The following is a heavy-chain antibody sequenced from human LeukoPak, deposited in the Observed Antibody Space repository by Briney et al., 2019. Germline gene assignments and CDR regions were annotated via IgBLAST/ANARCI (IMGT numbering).Heavy chain of an antibody. CDR1: GGSISSSSYY. CDR2: IYHSGST. Sequence: SETLSLTCTVSGGSISSSSYYWGWIRQPPGKGLEWIGYIYHSGSTNYNPSLKSRVTISVDKSKNQFSLKLSSVTAADTAVYYCARAPYSSSPFDYWGQGTLVTVSS. J-gene: IGHJ4*02. D-gene: IGHD6-13*01. V-gene: IGHV4-61*05. CDR3: ARAPYSSSPFDY.